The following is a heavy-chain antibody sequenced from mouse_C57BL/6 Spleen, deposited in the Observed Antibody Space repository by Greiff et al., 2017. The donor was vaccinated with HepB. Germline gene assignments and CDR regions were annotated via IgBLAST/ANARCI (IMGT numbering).Heavy chain of an antibody. Sequence: QVQLKQSGAELVRPGTSVKVSCKASGYAFTNYLIEWVKQRPGQGLEWIGVINPGSGGTNYNEKFKGKATLTADKSSSTAYMQLSSLTSEDSAVYFCARNPTTVVAPYFDYWGQGTTLTVSS. CDR3: ARNPTTVVAPYFDY. J-gene: IGHJ2*01. CDR1: GYAFTNYL. D-gene: IGHD1-1*01. V-gene: IGHV1-54*01. CDR2: INPGSGGT.